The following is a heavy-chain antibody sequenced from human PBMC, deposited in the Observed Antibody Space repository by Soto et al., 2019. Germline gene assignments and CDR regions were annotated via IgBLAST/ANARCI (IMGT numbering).Heavy chain of an antibody. V-gene: IGHV3-23*01. CDR2: ISGSGGST. J-gene: IGHJ4*02. Sequence: EVQLLESGGGLVQPGGSLRLSCAASGFTFSSYAMSWVRQAPGKGPEWVSAISGSGGSTYYADSVKGRFTISRDNSKNALYLQMNSLRAEDTAVYYAAKWGSGYAEVGYWGQGTLVTVSS. CDR1: GFTFSSYA. CDR3: AKWGSGYAEVGY. D-gene: IGHD5-12*01.